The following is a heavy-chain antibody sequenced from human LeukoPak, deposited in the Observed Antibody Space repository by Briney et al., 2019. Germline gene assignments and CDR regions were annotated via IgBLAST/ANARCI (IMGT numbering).Heavy chain of an antibody. J-gene: IGHJ4*02. CDR3: ARGSTYYDSSGQVPFDY. Sequence: GGSLRLSCAASGFTFSSYGMHWVRQAPGKGLEWVAVISYDGSNKYYADSVKGRFTISRDNAKNSLYLQMNSLRAEDTAVYYCARGSTYYDSSGQVPFDYWGQGTLVTVSS. CDR2: ISYDGSNK. CDR1: GFTFSSYG. D-gene: IGHD3-22*01. V-gene: IGHV3-30*03.